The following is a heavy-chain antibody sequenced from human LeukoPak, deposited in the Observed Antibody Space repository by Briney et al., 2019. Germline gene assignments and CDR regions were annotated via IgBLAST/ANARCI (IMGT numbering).Heavy chain of an antibody. CDR1: GFTFDDYA. D-gene: IGHD3-22*01. CDR3: AKDMGRYYDSSGYYALDY. J-gene: IGHJ4*02. Sequence: GRSLRLSCAASGFTFDDYAMHWVRQAPGKGLEWVSGISWNSGSIGYADSVKGRFTISRDNAKNSLYLQMNSLRAEDTALYYCAKDMGRYYDSSGYYALDYWGQRTLVTVSS. CDR2: ISWNSGSI. V-gene: IGHV3-9*01.